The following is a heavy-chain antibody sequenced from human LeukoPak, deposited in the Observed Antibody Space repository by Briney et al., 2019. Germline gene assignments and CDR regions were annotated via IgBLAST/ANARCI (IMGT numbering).Heavy chain of an antibody. D-gene: IGHD3-10*01. V-gene: IGHV1-69*05. CDR3: ARDPMVRGVIPYYFDY. CDR1: GGTFSSYA. CDR2: IIPIFGTA. J-gene: IGHJ4*02. Sequence: SVRVSCKASGGTFSSYAISWVRQAPGQGLEWMGRIIPIFGTANYAQKFQGRVTITTDESTSTAYMELRSLRSDDTAVYYCARDPMVRGVIPYYFDYWGQGTLVTVSS.